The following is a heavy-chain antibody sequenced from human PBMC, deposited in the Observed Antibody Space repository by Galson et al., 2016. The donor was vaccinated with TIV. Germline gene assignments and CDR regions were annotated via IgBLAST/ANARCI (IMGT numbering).Heavy chain of an antibody. J-gene: IGHJ3*02. CDR2: ISWNSGDI. CDR1: AFTVKSNY. Sequence: SLRLSCAASAFTVKSNYMSWVRQAPGKGLEWVSGISWNSGDIGYADSVKGRFTITRDNAKNSLFLQMNSLRPEDTALYYCVKANVYLGLVVADGAFDIWGQGTMVTVSS. V-gene: IGHV3-9*01. D-gene: IGHD3-22*01. CDR3: VKANVYLGLVVADGAFDI.